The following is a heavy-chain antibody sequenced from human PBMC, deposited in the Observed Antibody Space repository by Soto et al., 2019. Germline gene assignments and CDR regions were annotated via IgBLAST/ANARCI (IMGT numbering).Heavy chain of an antibody. J-gene: IGHJ6*02. CDR2: ISFGGSDS. CDR3: GKPPWDGSGRNTHFGVSV. Sequence: QVQLMESGGAVVQPGRSLRLSCAASGFTFNRYAMHWVRQAPGKGLEWVAFISFGGSDSYYADSVRGRFTHSRDNSKNPMYLEMNSLRPEDSGVYYCGKPPWDGSGRNTHFGVSVWGQGTAVTVSS. D-gene: IGHD3-10*01. V-gene: IGHV3-30*04. CDR1: GFTFNRYA.